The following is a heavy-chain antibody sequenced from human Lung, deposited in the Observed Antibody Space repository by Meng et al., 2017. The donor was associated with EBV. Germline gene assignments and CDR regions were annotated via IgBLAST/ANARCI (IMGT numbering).Heavy chain of an antibody. D-gene: IGHD2/OR15-2a*01. CDR1: GYTFSTYT. V-gene: IGHV7-4-1*02. CDR2: ISTNTGTP. Sequence: QWQLVQFGSELKKPGASVKVSCKASGYTFSTYTINWVRQAHGRGLEWMGWISTNTGTPTYTQGFTGRFVFSLDTSVSTAYLKISSLKAEDTAVYYCARGGNFDPWGQGTLVTVSS. CDR3: ARGGNFDP. J-gene: IGHJ5*02.